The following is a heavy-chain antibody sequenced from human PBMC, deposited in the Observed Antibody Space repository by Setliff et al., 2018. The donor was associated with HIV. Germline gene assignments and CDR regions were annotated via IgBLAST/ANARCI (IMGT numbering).Heavy chain of an antibody. CDR3: ARGVRGVVNGMDV. CDR2: MNTDGSST. CDR1: GFTFSSYW. V-gene: IGHV3-74*01. Sequence: PGGSLRLSCAASGFTFSSYWMHWVRQAPGKGLVWVFGMNTDGSSTSYADSVKGRFTISRDNAKNTLYLQMNSLRAEDTAVYYCARGVRGVVNGMDVWGQGTTVTVSS. J-gene: IGHJ6*02. D-gene: IGHD3-10*01.